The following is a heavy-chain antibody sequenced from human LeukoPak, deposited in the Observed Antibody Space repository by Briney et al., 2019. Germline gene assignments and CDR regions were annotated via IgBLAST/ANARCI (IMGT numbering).Heavy chain of an antibody. J-gene: IGHJ4*02. D-gene: IGHD2-15*01. Sequence: GGSLRLSCAASGLTVSANYMSWVRQAPGKGLEWVSVIYSGGSTYYADSVKGRFTISRDNSKNTLYLQMSSLRAEDTAVYYCARGLRFCSGDSCYTRLDYWGQGTLVTVSS. CDR1: GLTVSANY. CDR2: IYSGGST. CDR3: ARGLRFCSGDSCYTRLDY. V-gene: IGHV3-53*01.